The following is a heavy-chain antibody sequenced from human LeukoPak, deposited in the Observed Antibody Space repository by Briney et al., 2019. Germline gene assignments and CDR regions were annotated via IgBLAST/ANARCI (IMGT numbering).Heavy chain of an antibody. CDR1: GFTFTSYA. D-gene: IGHD6-19*01. J-gene: IGHJ4*01. V-gene: IGHV3-30*04. CDR3: AREGKVAVAGFDY. CDR2: ISYDGSNK. Sequence: GGSLRLSCAASGFTFTSYAMHWVRHAPGKGLEGVAVISYDGSNKYYADSVKGRFTISRDNSKNTLYLQMNSLRAEDTAVYYCAREGKVAVAGFDYWGHGTLVTVSS.